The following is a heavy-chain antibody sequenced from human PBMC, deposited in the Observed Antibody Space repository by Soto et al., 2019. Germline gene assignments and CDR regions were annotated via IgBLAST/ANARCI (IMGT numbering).Heavy chain of an antibody. J-gene: IGHJ4*02. V-gene: IGHV3-7*01. CDR3: ARFSRSGDCY. CDR2: IKQDGSVK. CDR1: GVTFSRVW. D-gene: IGHD2-21*02. Sequence: HPGGSLRLACAASGVTFSRVWMSWVRQAPGKGLEWVASIKQDGSVKDYVDSMKGRFTISRDNAKNSLYLQMNSLRVEDTAVYYCARFSRSGDCYWGQGTLVTVSS.